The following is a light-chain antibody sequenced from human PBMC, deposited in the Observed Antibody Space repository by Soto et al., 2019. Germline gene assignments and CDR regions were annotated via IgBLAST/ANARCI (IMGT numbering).Light chain of an antibody. CDR3: QQYLSWPLT. Sequence: EIVMTQSPASRSVSPGERATLTCRASQNVNNNLAWYQQKPGQAPRLRIHGASTRASGIPGTFSGSGSGTEFTLTISSLQSADFAVYYCQQYLSWPLTFGGGTKVEIK. V-gene: IGKV3-15*01. J-gene: IGKJ4*01. CDR1: QNVNNN. CDR2: GAS.